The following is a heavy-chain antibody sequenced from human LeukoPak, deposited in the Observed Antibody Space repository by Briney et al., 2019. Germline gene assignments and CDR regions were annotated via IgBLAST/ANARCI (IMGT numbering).Heavy chain of an antibody. V-gene: IGHV4-59*01. CDR3: ARDMTPNDAFDI. CDR1: GGSIDDYY. Sequence: PSETLSLTCTVSGGSIDDYYWSWIRQPPGKGLEWLGYIYYSGSTNYNPSLKSRVTISVDTSKNQFSLKLSSVTAADTAMYYCARDMTPNDAFDIWGQGTMVTVSS. CDR2: IYYSGST. J-gene: IGHJ3*02.